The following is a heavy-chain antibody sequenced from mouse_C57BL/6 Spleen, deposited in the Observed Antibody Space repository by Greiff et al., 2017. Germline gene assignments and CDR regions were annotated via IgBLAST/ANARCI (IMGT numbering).Heavy chain of an antibody. CDR1: GFTFSNYW. V-gene: IGHV6-3*01. CDR2: IRLKSDNYAT. CDR3: TIYYDYGYAMDY. Sequence: EVQLQESGGGLVQPGGSMKLSCVASGFTFSNYWMNWVRQSPEKGLEWVAQIRLKSDNYATHYAESVKGRFTISRDDSKSSVYLQMNNLRAEDTGIYYCTIYYDYGYAMDYWGQGTSVTVSS. D-gene: IGHD2-4*01. J-gene: IGHJ4*01.